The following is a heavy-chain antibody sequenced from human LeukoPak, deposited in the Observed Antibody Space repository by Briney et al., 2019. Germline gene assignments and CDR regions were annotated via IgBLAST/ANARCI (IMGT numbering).Heavy chain of an antibody. D-gene: IGHD2-2*01. V-gene: IGHV3-66*01. Sequence: PGGSLRLSCAASGFTVSSNYMSWVRQAPGKGLEWVSVIYSGGSTYYADSVKGRFSISRDKSKNTLYLQMNSLRAEDTAVYYCARTIVVVPAAPSAPDAFDIWGQGTMVTVSS. CDR2: IYSGGST. J-gene: IGHJ3*02. CDR3: ARTIVVVPAAPSAPDAFDI. CDR1: GFTVSSNY.